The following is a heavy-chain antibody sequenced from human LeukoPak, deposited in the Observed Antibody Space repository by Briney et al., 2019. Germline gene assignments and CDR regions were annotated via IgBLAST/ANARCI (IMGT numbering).Heavy chain of an antibody. V-gene: IGHV3-30-3*01. CDR1: GFTFSSYA. CDR2: ISYDGSNK. CDR3: ARELLRGDENYYYGMDV. D-gene: IGHD2-15*01. Sequence: GGSLRLSCAASGFTFSSYAMHWVRQAPGKGLEWVAVISYDGSNKYYADSVKGRFTISRDNSKNTLYLQMNSLRAEDTAVYYCARELLRGDENYYYGMDVWGQGTTVTVSS. J-gene: IGHJ6*02.